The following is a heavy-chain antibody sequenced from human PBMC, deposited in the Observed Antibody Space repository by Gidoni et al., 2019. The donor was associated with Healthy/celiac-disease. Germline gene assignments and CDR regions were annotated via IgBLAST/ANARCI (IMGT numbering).Heavy chain of an antibody. J-gene: IGHJ4*02. D-gene: IGHD3-9*01. CDR1: GFPFSSYA. CDR2: IIGSGGST. V-gene: IGHV3-23*01. CDR3: AKDRAHYDILTGYYLGY. Sequence: DVQLLESGGGVVQPGGSLSRSCAASGFPFSSYAMSWVRQAPGKGLEWVSAIIGSGGSTYYADSVKGRFTISRDNSKNTLYLQMNSLRAEDTAVYYCAKDRAHYDILTGYYLGYWGQGTLVTVSS.